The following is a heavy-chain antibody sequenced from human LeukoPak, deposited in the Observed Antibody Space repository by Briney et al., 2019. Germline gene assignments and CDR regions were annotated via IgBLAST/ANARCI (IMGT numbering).Heavy chain of an antibody. J-gene: IGHJ4*02. CDR1: GFTFRSNG. CDR3: AKTNGYYSD. Sequence: GGSLRLSCAASGFTFRSNGLNWVRKPPGKGLEWVSGISGSGGTTYYADSVKGRFTISRDNSKNSLSLQVSSLRAEDTAVYYCAKTNGYYSDWGQGTLVTVSS. CDR2: ISGSGGTT. D-gene: IGHD3-22*01. V-gene: IGHV3-23*01.